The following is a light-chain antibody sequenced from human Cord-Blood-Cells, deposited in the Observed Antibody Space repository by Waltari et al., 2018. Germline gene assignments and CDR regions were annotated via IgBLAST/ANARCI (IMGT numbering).Light chain of an antibody. CDR1: SSDVGGYNY. J-gene: IGLJ1*01. V-gene: IGLV2-11*01. Sequence: QSALTQPRSVSGSPGQSVTISCPGTSSDVGGYNYVSWYQQHPGKAPKLMIYDVSKRPSGVPERFSCSKSGNTASLTISGLQAEDEADYYCCSYAGSYTFAYVFGTGTKVTVL. CDR2: DVS. CDR3: CSYAGSYTFAYV.